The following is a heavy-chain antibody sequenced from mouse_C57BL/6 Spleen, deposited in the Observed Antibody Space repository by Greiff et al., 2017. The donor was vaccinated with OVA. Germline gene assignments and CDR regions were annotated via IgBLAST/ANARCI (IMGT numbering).Heavy chain of an antibody. V-gene: IGHV1-53*01. Sequence: QVQLQQPGTELVKPGASVKLSCKASGYTFTSYWMHWVKQRPGQGLEWIGNINPSNGGTNYNEKFKSKATLTVDKSSSTAYMQLSSLTSEDSAVYYCARRGVLYDYDGEAMDYWGQGTSVTVSS. J-gene: IGHJ4*01. CDR1: GYTFTSYW. CDR3: ARRGVLYDYDGEAMDY. CDR2: INPSNGGT. D-gene: IGHD2-4*01.